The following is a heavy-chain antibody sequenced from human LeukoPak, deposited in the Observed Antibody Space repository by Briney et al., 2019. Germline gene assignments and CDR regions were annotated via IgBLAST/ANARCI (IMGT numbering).Heavy chain of an antibody. CDR1: GFTFSSSG. CDR2: IGYDGSNK. J-gene: IGHJ6*02. V-gene: IGHV3-33*01. D-gene: IGHD2-2*01. CDR3: ARGVGSTTYYAMDV. Sequence: GGSLRLSCAASGFTFSSSGIHWVRQAPGKGLEWVAVIGYDGSNKYYADSVQGRFTISRGNSENTLFLQMNSLRAEDTAVYYCARGVGSTTYYAMDVWGQGTTVTVSS.